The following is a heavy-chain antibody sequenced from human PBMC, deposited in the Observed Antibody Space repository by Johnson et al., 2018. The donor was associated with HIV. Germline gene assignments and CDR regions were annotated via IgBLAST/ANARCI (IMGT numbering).Heavy chain of an antibody. J-gene: IGHJ3*02. CDR3: ARDLGWLQSGDAFDI. D-gene: IGHD5-24*01. CDR1: GFTFSSYA. CDR2: ISYDGSNK. V-gene: IGHV3-30*14. Sequence: QVQLVESGGGVVQPGRSLRLSCAASGFTFSSYAMHWVRQAPGKGLEWVAVISYDGSNKYYADSVKGRFTISRDNSNNTLYLQMNSLRVEDTAVYYCARDLGWLQSGDAFDIWGQGTMVTVSS.